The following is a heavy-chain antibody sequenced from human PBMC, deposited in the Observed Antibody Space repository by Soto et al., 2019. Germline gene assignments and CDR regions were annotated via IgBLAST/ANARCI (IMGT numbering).Heavy chain of an antibody. CDR1: GFTFSDYV. J-gene: IGHJ3*01. CDR2: MTYDGATA. CDR3: ARVRLSIAVNDALDV. Sequence: QVRLVESGGGVVQPGTSLRLSCAASGFTFSDYVIHWVRQAAGKGLEWVASMTYDGATAYYADSVKGRFTMSRANSQGALSLKMNSLRPDDTAVYYCARVRLSIAVNDALDVWGQGTTVTVSS. V-gene: IGHV3-30*14. D-gene: IGHD3-3*02.